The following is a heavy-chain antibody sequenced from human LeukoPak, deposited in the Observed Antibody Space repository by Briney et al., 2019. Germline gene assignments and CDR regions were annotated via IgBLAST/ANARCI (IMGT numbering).Heavy chain of an antibody. Sequence: SGGSLRLSCAASGFTFSSYAMHWVRQAPGKGLEWVAVISYDGSNKYYADSVKGRFTISRDNSKNTLYLQMNSLRAEGTAVYYCARDPKIFTMMNAFDIWGQGTMVTVSS. D-gene: IGHD3-22*01. CDR2: ISYDGSNK. J-gene: IGHJ3*02. V-gene: IGHV3-30-3*01. CDR1: GFTFSSYA. CDR3: ARDPKIFTMMNAFDI.